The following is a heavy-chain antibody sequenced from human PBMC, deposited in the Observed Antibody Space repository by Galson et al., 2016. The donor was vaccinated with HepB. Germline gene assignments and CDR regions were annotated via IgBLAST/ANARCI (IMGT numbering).Heavy chain of an antibody. CDR3: ARDTRHGGLY. D-gene: IGHD3-16*01. V-gene: IGHV3-7*04. Sequence: SLRLSCAASGIIFNNDGVSWVRQAPGEGLEWLATIKPDGSEEYYVDSVKGRFTISRDNARNSVSLQMNSLRAGDTAVYFCARDTRHGGLYWGQGTLVTVSS. J-gene: IGHJ4*02. CDR2: IKPDGSEE. CDR1: GIIFNNDG.